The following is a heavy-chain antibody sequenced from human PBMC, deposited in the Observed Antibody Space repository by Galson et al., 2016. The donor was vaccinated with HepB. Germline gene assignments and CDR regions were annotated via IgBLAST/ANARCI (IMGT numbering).Heavy chain of an antibody. CDR3: SRKTDTGNGDY. CDR2: IYSGGST. V-gene: IGHV3-53*01. CDR1: GFTVGNNY. Sequence: SLRLSCAASGFTVGNNYMRWDRQAPGKGLEWVALIYSGGSTHYAYSVKGRFTISRDNSKNTLYLQVNSLRAEDTAVYYCSRKTDTGNGDYWGQGTLVTVSS. J-gene: IGHJ4*02. D-gene: IGHD4-23*01.